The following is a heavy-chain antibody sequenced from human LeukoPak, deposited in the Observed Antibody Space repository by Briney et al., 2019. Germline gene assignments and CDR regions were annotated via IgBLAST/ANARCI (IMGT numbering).Heavy chain of an antibody. CDR3: ARRVYSYGIFDAFDI. D-gene: IGHD5-18*01. J-gene: IGHJ3*02. Sequence: PGESLQISCKGSGSSFTSYWIGWVRQMPGKGLEWMGIIYPDDSDTRYSPSFQGQVTISADKSISTAYLQWSSLKASDTAMYYCARRVYSYGIFDAFDIWGQGSMVTVSS. CDR1: GSSFTSYW. V-gene: IGHV5-51*01. CDR2: IYPDDSDT.